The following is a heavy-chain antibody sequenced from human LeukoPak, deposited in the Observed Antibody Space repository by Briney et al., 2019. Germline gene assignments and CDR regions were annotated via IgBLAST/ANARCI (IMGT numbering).Heavy chain of an antibody. J-gene: IGHJ3*02. CDR3: ASLKNYYDSSGYLVTDAFDI. CDR1: GFTFSFYG. V-gene: IGHV3-23*01. CDR2: LSGSGGTT. D-gene: IGHD3-22*01. Sequence: GGSLRLSCAASGFTFSFYGMSWVRQAPGKGLEWVSALSGSGGTTYYADFMKGRFTISRDNSKNTLYLQMNSLRAEDTAVYYCASLKNYYDSSGYLVTDAFDIWGQGTMVTVSS.